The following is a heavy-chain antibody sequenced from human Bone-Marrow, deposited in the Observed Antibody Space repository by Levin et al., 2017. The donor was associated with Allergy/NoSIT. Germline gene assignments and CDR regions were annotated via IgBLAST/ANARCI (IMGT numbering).Heavy chain of an antibody. J-gene: IGHJ4*02. CDR2: IWYDGSNK. CDR1: GFTFSSYG. D-gene: IGHD6-13*01. Sequence: GESLKISCAASGFTFSSYGMHWVRQAPGKGLEWVAVIWYDGSNKYYADSVKGRFTISRDNSKNTLYLQMNSLRAEDTAVYYCARDMGEGQQLGFDYWGQGTLVTVSS. CDR3: ARDMGEGQQLGFDY. V-gene: IGHV3-33*01.